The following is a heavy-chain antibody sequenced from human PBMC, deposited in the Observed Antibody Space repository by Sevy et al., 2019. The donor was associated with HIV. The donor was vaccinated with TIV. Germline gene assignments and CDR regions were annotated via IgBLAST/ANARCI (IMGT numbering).Heavy chain of an antibody. V-gene: IGHV3-73*01. D-gene: IGHD3-3*01. CDR3: TRNYDFWSGYPNNWFDP. CDR1: VFTFSGSA. Sequence: GGSLRLSCAASVFTFSGSAMHWVRQASGKGLEWVGRIRSKANDYATGYAASVKRRFTISRDDSKNTAYLQMNSLKTEDTAVYYCTRNYDFWSGYPNNWFDPWGQGTLVTVSS. CDR2: IRSKANDYAT. J-gene: IGHJ5*02.